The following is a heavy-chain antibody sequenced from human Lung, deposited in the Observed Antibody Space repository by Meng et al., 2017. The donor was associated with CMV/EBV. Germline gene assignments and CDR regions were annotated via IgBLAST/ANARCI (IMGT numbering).Heavy chain of an antibody. J-gene: IGHJ6*02. CDR2: IYYSGST. D-gene: IGHD6-6*01. CDR3: AKGGIAARPGFLYYYYYGMDV. CDR1: ARFISSGDYY. Sequence: SQSLSLTCTVSARFISSGDYYWSWIRQPPGKGLEWIGYIYYSGSTYYNPSPKRRVTISVDTSKNQFSLKLSSVTAADTAVYYCAKGGIAARPGFLYYYYYGMDVWGQGTTVTVSS. V-gene: IGHV4-30-4*08.